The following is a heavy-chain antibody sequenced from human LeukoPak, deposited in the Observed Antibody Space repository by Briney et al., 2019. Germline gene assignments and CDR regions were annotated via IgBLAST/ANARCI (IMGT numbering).Heavy chain of an antibody. Sequence: GGSLRLSCAASGFTFSSYWMSWVRQAPGKGLEWVANIKQGGSEKYYVDSVKGRFTISRDNAKNSLYLQMNSLRAEDTAVYYCARDSLGAVASYWGQGTLVTVSS. CDR3: ARDSLGAVASY. V-gene: IGHV3-7*03. CDR2: IKQGGSEK. J-gene: IGHJ4*02. CDR1: GFTFSSYW. D-gene: IGHD3-16*01.